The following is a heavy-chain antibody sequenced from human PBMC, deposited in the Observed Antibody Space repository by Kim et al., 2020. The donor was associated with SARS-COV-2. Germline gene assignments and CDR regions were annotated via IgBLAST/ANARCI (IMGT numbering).Heavy chain of an antibody. D-gene: IGHD6-19*01. V-gene: IGHV3-23*01. J-gene: IGHJ2*01. CDR2: ISGSGGST. Sequence: GGSLRLSCAASGFTFSSYAMSWVRQAPGKGLEWVSAISGSGGSTYYADSVKGRFTISRDNSKNTLYLQMNSLRAEDTAVYYCAKDRIAVAGTVFSNIWYFDLWGRGTLVTVSS. CDR3: AKDRIAVAGTVFSNIWYFDL. CDR1: GFTFSSYA.